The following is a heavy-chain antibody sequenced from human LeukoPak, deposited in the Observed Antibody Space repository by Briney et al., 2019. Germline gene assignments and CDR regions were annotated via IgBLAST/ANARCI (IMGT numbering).Heavy chain of an antibody. CDR1: GFDFSTFW. CDR3: ATYPTLDST. D-gene: IGHD6-13*01. V-gene: IGHV3-74*01. CDR2: INSDGNII. J-gene: IGHJ5*02. Sequence: PGGSLRLSCATSGFDFSTFWMHWVRQAPGKGLVWVARINSDGNIISYADSVKGRFTISRDNAKNTLYLQMSSLRAEDTAVYYCATYPTLDSTWGQGTLVSVSS.